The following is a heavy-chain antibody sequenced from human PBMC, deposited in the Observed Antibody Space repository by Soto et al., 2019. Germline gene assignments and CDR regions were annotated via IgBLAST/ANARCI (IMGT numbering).Heavy chain of an antibody. D-gene: IGHD1-7*01. CDR1: GFTFGYYA. Sequence: GGSLRLSCTASGFTFGYYAMSWLRQAPGKGLEWVGFIRSKAYGGTTEYAASVKGRFTISRDDSKSLAYLQMNSLKTEDTAVYYCARDPPVSGTTHYFDYWGQGTLVTVSS. CDR3: ARDPPVSGTTHYFDY. CDR2: IRSKAYGGTT. V-gene: IGHV3-49*03. J-gene: IGHJ4*02.